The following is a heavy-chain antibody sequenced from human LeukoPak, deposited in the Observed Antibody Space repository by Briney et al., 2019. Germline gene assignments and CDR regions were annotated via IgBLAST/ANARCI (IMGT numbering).Heavy chain of an antibody. Sequence: GGSLRLSCAASGFTFSSYGMHWVRQAPGKGLEWVAVKWYDGSNKYYADSVKGRFTISRDNSKNTLYLQMNSLRAEDTAVYYCARELGYYDSSGYFDYWGQGTLVTVSS. V-gene: IGHV3-33*01. CDR2: KWYDGSNK. J-gene: IGHJ4*02. CDR1: GFTFSSYG. D-gene: IGHD3-22*01. CDR3: ARELGYYDSSGYFDY.